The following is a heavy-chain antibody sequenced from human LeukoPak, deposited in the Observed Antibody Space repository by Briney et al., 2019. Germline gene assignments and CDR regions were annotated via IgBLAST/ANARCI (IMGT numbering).Heavy chain of an antibody. D-gene: IGHD4-11*01. Sequence: GESVKISCKGSGYSFSNYWIAWVRQMPGEGLEWMGIIYPGDSDTRYSPSFQGQVTISADKSISTAYLQWSSLKASDTAMYYCARQATTSQPYDYWGQGTLVTVSS. J-gene: IGHJ4*02. CDR2: IYPGDSDT. CDR1: GYSFSNYW. V-gene: IGHV5-51*01. CDR3: ARQATTSQPYDY.